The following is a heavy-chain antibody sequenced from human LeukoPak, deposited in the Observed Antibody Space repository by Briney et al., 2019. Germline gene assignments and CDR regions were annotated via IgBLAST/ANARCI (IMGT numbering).Heavy chain of an antibody. J-gene: IGHJ1*01. D-gene: IGHD3-22*01. Sequence: PSETLPLTCAVYGGSFSDFYCSWFRQPPGKGLEWIGEINHSGSTDYNPSLKSRVTISVDTSKNQFSLRLNSVTAADTAVYFCAYSSGFQQRWGQGTLVTVSS. CDR3: AYSSGFQQR. CDR1: GGSFSDFY. CDR2: INHSGST. V-gene: IGHV4-34*01.